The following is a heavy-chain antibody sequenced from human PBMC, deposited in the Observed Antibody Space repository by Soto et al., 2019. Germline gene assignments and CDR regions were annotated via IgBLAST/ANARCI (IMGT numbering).Heavy chain of an antibody. Sequence: EVQLLESGGDLIQPGGSLRLSCAASGFTFNIYAMTWVRQAPGQGLEWVSAISRYGDITYYADSVEGRFTISRDNSKNTLYMQRKSLRAEDTAVYYCVKDWYLDHDSRGYLFDNWGQGTLVTVSS. CDR2: ISRYGDIT. D-gene: IGHD3-22*01. CDR3: VKDWYLDHDSRGYLFDN. V-gene: IGHV3-23*01. J-gene: IGHJ4*02. CDR1: GFTFNIYA.